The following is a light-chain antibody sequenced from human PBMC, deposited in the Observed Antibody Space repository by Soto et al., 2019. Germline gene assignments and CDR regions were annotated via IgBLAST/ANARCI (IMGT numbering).Light chain of an antibody. J-gene: IGLJ3*02. CDR2: LESSGSY. CDR3: ETWDIDIRV. V-gene: IGLV4-60*02. CDR1: SRHSSYI. Sequence: QLVLTQSSSASAPLGSSVKLTRTLSSRHSSYIIAWHQQQPGKAPRYLMKLESSGSYNKGSGVPDRFSGSSSGTDRYLTISNLQFEDEADYYCETWDIDIRVFGGGTKVTVL.